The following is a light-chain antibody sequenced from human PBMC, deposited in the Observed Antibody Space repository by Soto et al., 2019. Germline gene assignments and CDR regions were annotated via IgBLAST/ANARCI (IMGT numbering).Light chain of an antibody. CDR3: QQYNNWPLT. CDR1: QSVSSS. V-gene: IGKV3-15*01. Sequence: EIVMTQSPATLSVSPGERATLSCRASQSVSSSLAWYQQKPGQAPRLLIFGASTRATGIPARFSGSGSGTEFTLTISSLQSEDFVVYHCQQYNNWPLTFGVGTKVEIK. J-gene: IGKJ4*01. CDR2: GAS.